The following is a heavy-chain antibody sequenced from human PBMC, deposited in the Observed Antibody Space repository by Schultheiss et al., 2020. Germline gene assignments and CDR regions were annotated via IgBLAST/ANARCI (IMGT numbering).Heavy chain of an antibody. V-gene: IGHV4-59*08. CDR1: GGSFSGYY. CDR2: IYYSGST. Sequence: SETLSLTCAVYGGSFSGYYWSWIRQPPGKGLEWIGSIYYSGSTNYNPSLKSRVTISVDTSKNQFSLKLSSVTAADTAVYYCARQGRRCTGDVCHYYMDVWGKGTTVTVSS. CDR3: ARQGRRCTGDVCHYYMDV. D-gene: IGHD2-8*02. J-gene: IGHJ6*03.